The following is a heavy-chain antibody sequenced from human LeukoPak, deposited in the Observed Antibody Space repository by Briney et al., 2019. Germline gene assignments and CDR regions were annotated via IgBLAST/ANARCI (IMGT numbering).Heavy chain of an antibody. CDR3: ARGTPWYYGMDV. Sequence: GASVKVSCKASGGTFSSYAISWVRQAPGQGPEWMGGIIPIFGTANYAQKFQGRVTITADESTSTAYMELSSLRSEDTAVYYCARGTPWYYGMDVWGKGTTVTVSS. J-gene: IGHJ6*04. CDR1: GGTFSSYA. CDR2: IIPIFGTA. V-gene: IGHV1-69*13.